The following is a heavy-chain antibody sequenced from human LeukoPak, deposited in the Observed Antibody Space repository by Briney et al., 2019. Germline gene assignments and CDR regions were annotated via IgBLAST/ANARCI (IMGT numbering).Heavy chain of an antibody. D-gene: IGHD3-10*01. J-gene: IGHJ4*02. CDR2: IIPILGIA. CDR1: GGTFSSYA. Sequence: GASVKVSCKASGGTFSSYAISWVRQAPGQGLEWMGRIIPILGIANYAQKFQGRVTMTRNTSISTAYMELSSLRSEDTAVYYCAMVRGVIKDYWGQGTLVTVSS. V-gene: IGHV1-69*04. CDR3: AMVRGVIKDY.